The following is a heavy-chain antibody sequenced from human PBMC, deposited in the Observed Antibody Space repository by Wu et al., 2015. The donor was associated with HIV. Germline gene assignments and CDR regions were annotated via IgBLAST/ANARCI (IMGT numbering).Heavy chain of an antibody. CDR3: ARDRYYYEKCGPYYFDH. V-gene: IGHV1-18*01. J-gene: IGHJ4*02. CDR1: GYTFNRYG. CDR2: ISGYNANI. Sequence: QVHLVQSGAEVKKPGASVKVSCKASGYTFNRYGISWVRQAPGQGLEWMGWISGYNANIKYAQKFQGRVTMTTDTSTSTAYMELRSLRPDDTAVYYXARDRYYYEKCGPYYFDHWGQGTLVSVSS. D-gene: IGHD3-22*01.